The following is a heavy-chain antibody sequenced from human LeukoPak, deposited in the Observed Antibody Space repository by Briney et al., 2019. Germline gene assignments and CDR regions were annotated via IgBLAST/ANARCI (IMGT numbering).Heavy chain of an antibody. CDR1: GGSISTSSYY. D-gene: IGHD3-10*01. Sequence: SETLSLTCTVAGGSISTSSYYWSWIRQPPGKRPEWIGTIYYTGSTYYNPSLKSRVTISVDASKNQLSLILSSVTAADTAVYYSPRRPGSGSRHFDYWGQGTLVTVSS. CDR2: IYYTGST. J-gene: IGHJ4*02. CDR3: PRRPGSGSRHFDY. V-gene: IGHV4-39*01.